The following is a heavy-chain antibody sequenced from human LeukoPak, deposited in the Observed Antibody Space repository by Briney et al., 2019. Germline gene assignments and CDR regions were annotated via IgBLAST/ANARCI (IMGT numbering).Heavy chain of an antibody. V-gene: IGHV3-23*01. Sequence: PGGSLRLSCAASGFTFSTYSMSWVRQAPGKGLEWVSAISGGSDNTYYADSVKGRLTISRDNSENTLYLQMNSLRAEDTAVYYCATGALFEGYFDYWGQGTLVTVSS. CDR3: ATGALFEGYFDY. D-gene: IGHD3-10*01. J-gene: IGHJ4*02. CDR2: ISGGSDNT. CDR1: GFTFSTYS.